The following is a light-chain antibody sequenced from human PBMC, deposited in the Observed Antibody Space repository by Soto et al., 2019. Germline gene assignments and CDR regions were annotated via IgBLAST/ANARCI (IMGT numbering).Light chain of an antibody. Sequence: DIQLTQSPSTLSASVGDRVTITCRASQTISYWLAWYQQKPGKAPKLLIYAASNLLSGVPSRFSGSGSGTNFTLTISSLQPEDFGTYYCQQSYKTPHTFGQGTKLETK. CDR2: AAS. J-gene: IGKJ2*01. CDR3: QQSYKTPHT. V-gene: IGKV1-39*01. CDR1: QTISYW.